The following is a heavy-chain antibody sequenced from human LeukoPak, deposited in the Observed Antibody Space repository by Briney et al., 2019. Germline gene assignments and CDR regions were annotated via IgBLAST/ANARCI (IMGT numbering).Heavy chain of an antibody. CDR2: ITGSGGNT. CDR3: AKWGDFDVLTGYYVPDF. CDR1: GFTFSNYA. D-gene: IGHD3-9*01. V-gene: IGHV3-23*01. Sequence: GGSLRLSCAAPGFTFSNYAMSWVRQAPGKGLEWVSAITGSGGNTYYADSVKGRFTISRDNSKNTLYLQMNSLRDEDTAVYYCAKWGDFDVLTGYYVPDFWGQGTLVTVSS. J-gene: IGHJ4*02.